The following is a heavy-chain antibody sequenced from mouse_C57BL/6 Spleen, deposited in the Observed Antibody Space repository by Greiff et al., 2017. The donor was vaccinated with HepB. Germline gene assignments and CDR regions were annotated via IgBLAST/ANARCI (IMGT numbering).Heavy chain of an antibody. Sequence: QVQLQQSGPELVKPGASVKISCKASGYAFSSSWMNWVKQRPGKGLEWIGRIYPGDGDTNYNGKFKGKATLTADKSSSTAYMQLSSLTSEDSAVYFGARSSDGYDNYFDYWGQGTTLTVSS. D-gene: IGHD2-2*01. CDR3: ARSSDGYDNYFDY. CDR1: GYAFSSSW. J-gene: IGHJ2*01. V-gene: IGHV1-82*01. CDR2: IYPGDGDT.